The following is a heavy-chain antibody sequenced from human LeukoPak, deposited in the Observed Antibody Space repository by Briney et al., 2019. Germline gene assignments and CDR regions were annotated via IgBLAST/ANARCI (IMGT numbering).Heavy chain of an antibody. CDR3: AGRQRWPFDY. D-gene: IGHD2-15*01. J-gene: IGHJ4*02. Sequence: PSETLSLTCTVSGGSISSHYWSWTRQPPGKGLEWIGYISYSGSTNYNPSLKGRVTISADTSKNQFSLRLSSVTAADTAVYYCAGRQRWPFDYWGQGTLVTVSS. CDR2: ISYSGST. V-gene: IGHV4-59*11. CDR1: GGSISSHY.